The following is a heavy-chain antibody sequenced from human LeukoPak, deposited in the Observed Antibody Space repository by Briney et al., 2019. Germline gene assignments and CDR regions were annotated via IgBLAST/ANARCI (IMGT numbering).Heavy chain of an antibody. V-gene: IGHV4-59*01. CDR2: IYYSGST. J-gene: IGHJ4*02. D-gene: IGHD3-3*01. Sequence: SETLSLTCTVSGGSISNYYWSWIRQSPGKGLEWIGDIYYSGSTNYNPSLKSRVTISVDTSRNQLSLKLTSVTAADKAVYYCARGPPNNESYYDFSGCYYTRLPYFFDFWGQGSLVTVSS. CDR3: ARGPPNNESYYDFSGCYYTRLPYFFDF. CDR1: GGSISNYY.